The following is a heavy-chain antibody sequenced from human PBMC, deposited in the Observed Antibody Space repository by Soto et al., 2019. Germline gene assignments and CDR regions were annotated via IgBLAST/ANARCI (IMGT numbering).Heavy chain of an antibody. Sequence: QVQLQESGPGLVKPSQTLSLTCTVSGGSISSGGYYWSWIRQHPGKGLAWIGYIYYSGSTYYNPSLKSRVTISVETSKNLFSLKLSSVTSADTAVYYCARRVPAARIDYYYMDVWGKGTTVTVSS. CDR1: GGSISSGGYY. CDR2: IYYSGST. V-gene: IGHV4-31*03. D-gene: IGHD2-2*01. CDR3: ARRVPAARIDYYYMDV. J-gene: IGHJ6*03.